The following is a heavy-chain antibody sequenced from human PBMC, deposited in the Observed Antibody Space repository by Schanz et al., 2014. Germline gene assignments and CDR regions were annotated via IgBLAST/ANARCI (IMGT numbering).Heavy chain of an antibody. D-gene: IGHD3-10*01. J-gene: IGHJ1*01. V-gene: IGHV3-48*01. Sequence: DVQLLESGGGLVQPGGSLRLSCEASGFDFNIYSMNWVRQVPGKGLEWLSYIATSSSTRHYADSVKGRVTISRDNAKNSVSLQMRRLRVEDTAVYYCASGVHVSSLQKGLQFWGRGTLVIVSS. CDR3: ASGVHVSSLQKGLQF. CDR2: IATSSSTR. CDR1: GFDFNIYS.